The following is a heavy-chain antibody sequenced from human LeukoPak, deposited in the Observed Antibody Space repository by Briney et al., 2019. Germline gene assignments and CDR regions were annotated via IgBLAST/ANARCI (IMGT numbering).Heavy chain of an antibody. CDR2: IYYSGST. D-gene: IGHD3-10*01. V-gene: IGHV4-31*03. Sequence: SQTLSLTCTVSGGSISSGGYYWSWIRQHPGKGLEWIGYIYYSGSTYYNPSLKSRVTISVDTSKNQFSLKLSSVTAADTAVYYCARGYGSGSYYNSPYYYGMDVWGQGTTVTVSS. CDR1: GGSISSGGYY. CDR3: ARGYGSGSYYNSPYYYGMDV. J-gene: IGHJ6*02.